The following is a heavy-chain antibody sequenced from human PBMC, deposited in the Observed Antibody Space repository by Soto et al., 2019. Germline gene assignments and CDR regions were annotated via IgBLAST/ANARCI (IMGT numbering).Heavy chain of an antibody. Sequence: QVQLQESGPGLVKPSETLSLTCTVSGASISNYYWNWIRQTPGKGLEWIGYIDYSGNTNYNPSLKRRFTVSDDTSKSQVSLNLSSVTAADSAVYSCRGARPSLQDFDYWGQGTLVTVSS. J-gene: IGHJ4*02. CDR3: RGARPSLQDFDY. D-gene: IGHD4-4*01. CDR1: GASISNYY. CDR2: IDYSGNT. V-gene: IGHV4-59*01.